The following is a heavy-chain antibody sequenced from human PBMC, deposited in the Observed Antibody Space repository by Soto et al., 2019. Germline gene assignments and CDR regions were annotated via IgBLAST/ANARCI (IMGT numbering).Heavy chain of an antibody. CDR1: GGSISGGNYY. CDR2: ICYSGST. Sequence: SETLSLTCPVSGGSISGGNYYWSWIRQHPGKGLEWIGYICYSGSTYYNPSLKSRVNISVDTSKNQFSLKLSSVTAADTAVYYCARTSYDSSGTAADPWGQGTLVTVSS. CDR3: ARTSYDSSGTAADP. D-gene: IGHD3-22*01. V-gene: IGHV4-31*03. J-gene: IGHJ5*02.